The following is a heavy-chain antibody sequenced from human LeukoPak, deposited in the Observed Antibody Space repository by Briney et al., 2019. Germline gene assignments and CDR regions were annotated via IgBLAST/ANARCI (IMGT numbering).Heavy chain of an antibody. CDR1: GYTFTGYY. CDR2: INPNSGGT. V-gene: IGHV1-2*02. Sequence: GASVKVSCKASGYTFTGYYIHWVRQAPGQGLEWMGWINPNSGGTNYAQKFQGRVTMTRDTSISTAYMELSRLRSDDTAVYYCARGILYYDSSGYLRYWGQGTLVTVSS. D-gene: IGHD3-22*01. CDR3: ARGILYYDSSGYLRY. J-gene: IGHJ4*02.